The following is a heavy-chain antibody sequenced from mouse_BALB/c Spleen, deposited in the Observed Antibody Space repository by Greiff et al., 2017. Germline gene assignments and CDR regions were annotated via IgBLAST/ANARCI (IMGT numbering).Heavy chain of an antibody. D-gene: IGHD2-3*01. CDR3: ARPDGYYGDYAMDY. CDR1: GFTFSSYY. CDR2: INSNGGST. J-gene: IGHJ4*01. V-gene: IGHV5-6-2*01. Sequence: DVHLVESGGGLVKLGGSLKLSCAASGFTFSSYYMSWVRQTPEKRLELVAAINSNGGSTYYPDTVKGRFTISRDNAKNTLYLQMSSLKSEDTALYYCARPDGYYGDYAMDYWGQGTSVTVSS.